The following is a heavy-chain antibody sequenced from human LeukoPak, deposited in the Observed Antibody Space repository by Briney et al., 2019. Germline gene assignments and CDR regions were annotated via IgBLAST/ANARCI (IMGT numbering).Heavy chain of an antibody. CDR1: GGTFSSYA. CDR2: INPKSGGT. D-gene: IGHD3-3*01. V-gene: IGHV1-2*02. J-gene: IGHJ6*02. Sequence: GASVKVSCKASGGTFSSYAISWVRQAPGQGLEWMGWINPKSGGTNFAQKFQGRVTMTRDTSIGTAYMELSSLRSDDAAVYYCARGARTSYDFWSAYYGHHKPLYSYSMDVWGQGTTVTVS. CDR3: ARGARTSYDFWSAYYGHHKPLYSYSMDV.